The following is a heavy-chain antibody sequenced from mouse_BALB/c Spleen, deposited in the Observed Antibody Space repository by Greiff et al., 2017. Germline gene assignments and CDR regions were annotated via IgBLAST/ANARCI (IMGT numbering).Heavy chain of an antibody. CDR2: ISSGGST. J-gene: IGHJ2*01. Sequence: EVKLMESGGGLVKPGGSLKLSCAASGFTFSSYAMSWVRQTPEKRLEWVASISSGGSTYYPDSVKGRFTISRDNARNILYLQMSSLRSEDTAMYYCEKVDYYGSRGFDYGGQGTTLTVPS. CDR1: GFTFSSYA. CDR3: EKVDYYGSRGFDY. D-gene: IGHD1-1*01. V-gene: IGHV5-6-5*01.